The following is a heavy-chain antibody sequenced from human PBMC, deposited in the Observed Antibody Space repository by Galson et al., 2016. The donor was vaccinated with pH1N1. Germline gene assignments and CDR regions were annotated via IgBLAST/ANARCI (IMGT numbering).Heavy chain of an antibody. CDR1: GFTFSNYA. D-gene: IGHD3-16*01. V-gene: IGHV3-23*01. CDR3: TRDAWGWLFDS. Sequence: SLRLSCAASGFTFSNYAMSWVRQAPGKGLERVSGFSGNTALYADSVKDRFTISRDNLQNTFYLQMNSLRAEDTAIYYCTRDAWGWLFDSWGQGTLVTVSS. CDR2: FSGNTA. J-gene: IGHJ4*02.